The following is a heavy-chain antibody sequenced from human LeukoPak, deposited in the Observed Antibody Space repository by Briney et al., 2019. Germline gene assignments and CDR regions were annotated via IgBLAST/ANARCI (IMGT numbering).Heavy chain of an antibody. V-gene: IGHV3-23*01. J-gene: IGHJ4*02. CDR1: GFTFSSYA. CDR2: ISGSGGST. D-gene: IGHD4-17*01. Sequence: GGSLRLSCAASGFTFSSYAMSWVRQAPGKGLEWVSAISGSGGSTYYAYSVKGRFTISRDNSKNTLYLQMNSLRAEDTAVYYCAKVDFSTVTTGFDYWGQGTLVTVSS. CDR3: AKVDFSTVTTGFDY.